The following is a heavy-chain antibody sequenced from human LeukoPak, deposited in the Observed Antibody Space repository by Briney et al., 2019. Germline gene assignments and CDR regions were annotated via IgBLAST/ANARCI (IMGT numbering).Heavy chain of an antibody. J-gene: IGHJ3*02. V-gene: IGHV4-59*01. CDR2: IYYSGSS. Sequence: AETLSLTCTVSGGSIRSSHWSWIRQPPGKGLEFIGYIYYSGSSNYNPSLKSRVTMSVDTSKNQFFLKLNSVTAADTAVYYCARDRVGGSYVFDIWGQGTMVTVSS. D-gene: IGHD1-26*01. CDR1: GGSIRSSH. CDR3: ARDRVGGSYVFDI.